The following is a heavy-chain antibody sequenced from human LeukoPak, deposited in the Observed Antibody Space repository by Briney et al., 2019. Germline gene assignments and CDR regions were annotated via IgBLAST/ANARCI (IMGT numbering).Heavy chain of an antibody. J-gene: IGHJ4*02. CDR3: AGRSRSAWYYDY. Sequence: PSETLSLTCTVSGGSISSYYRSWIRQPPGKGLEWIGYIYYSGSATYNPSLKSRVTISLNTSKNQFSLKLSSVTAADTALYYCAGRSRSAWYYDYWGQGTLVIVSS. CDR2: IYYSGSA. V-gene: IGHV4-59*01. D-gene: IGHD6-19*01. CDR1: GGSISSYY.